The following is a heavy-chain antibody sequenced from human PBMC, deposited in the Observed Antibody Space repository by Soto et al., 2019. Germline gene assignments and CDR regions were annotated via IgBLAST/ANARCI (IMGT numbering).Heavy chain of an antibody. D-gene: IGHD3-10*01. CDR3: ARDRGYDAHDYYYNALDV. CDR1: GFTFRTYT. V-gene: IGHV3-21*01. CDR2: IRGFSPYT. Sequence: GGSLRLSCISSGFTFRTYTMNWVRQAPGKGLEWVSGIRGFSPYTFYAESVKGRFTISRDNAKNSLYLQMNSLRAEDTAVYYCARDRGYDAHDYYYNALDVWGQGTTVTVSS. J-gene: IGHJ6*02.